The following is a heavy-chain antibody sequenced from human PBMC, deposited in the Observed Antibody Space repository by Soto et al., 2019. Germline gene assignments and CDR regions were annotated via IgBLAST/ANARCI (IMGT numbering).Heavy chain of an antibody. CDR2: INHSGST. V-gene: IGHV4-34*01. D-gene: IGHD3-10*01. J-gene: IGHJ5*02. Sequence: SKTLSLTWALYFGSLSGYCLGLIAHTPFKLLELIGEINHSGSTNYNPSLKSRVTISVDTSKNQFSLKLSSVTAADTAVYYCARGGPKGRGVFLVYNWFEPWGQGTLVTVSS. CDR3: ARGGPKGRGVFLVYNWFEP. CDR1: FGSLSGYC.